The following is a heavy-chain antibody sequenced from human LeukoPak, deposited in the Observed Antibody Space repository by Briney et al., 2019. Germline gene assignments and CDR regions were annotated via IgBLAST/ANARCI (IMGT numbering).Heavy chain of an antibody. CDR2: INSDGSST. J-gene: IGHJ4*02. CDR1: GFTFSSYW. Sequence: PGGSLRLSCAASGFTFSSYWMHWVRQAPGKGLVWVSRINSDGSSTSYADSVKGRFTISRDNAKNTLYLQMNSLRVEDTAVYYCARVAVAGDFDYWGQGTLVTVSS. D-gene: IGHD6-19*01. V-gene: IGHV3-74*01. CDR3: ARVAVAGDFDY.